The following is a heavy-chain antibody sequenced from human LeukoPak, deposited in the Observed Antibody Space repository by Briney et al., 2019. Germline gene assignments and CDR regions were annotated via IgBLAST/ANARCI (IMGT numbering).Heavy chain of an antibody. J-gene: IGHJ4*02. CDR3: ARMIVADVGYFDY. CDR1: GYTFTGYY. D-gene: IGHD3-22*01. V-gene: IGHV1-2*02. Sequence: GASVKVSCKASGYTFTGYYMHWVRQAPGQGLEWMGWINPNSGGTNYAQKFQGRVTMTRDTSISTAYMELSRLRSDDTAVYYCARMIVADVGYFDYWGQGTLVTVSS. CDR2: INPNSGGT.